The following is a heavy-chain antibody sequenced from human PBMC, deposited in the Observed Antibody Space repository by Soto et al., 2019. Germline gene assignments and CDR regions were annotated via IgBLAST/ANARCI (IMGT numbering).Heavy chain of an antibody. D-gene: IGHD2-8*01. Sequence: VQLVESGGGLVQPGGSLRIYCAASGVAFVSYWMHWLRQAPGNGLVCVSRISQDGAIATQADSVKGRFTISRDNAKNTLFLQMIGLRADDTAVYYCLRDPRHLYEFADQWGQGTLVTVSS. J-gene: IGHJ4*02. CDR1: GVAFVSYW. V-gene: IGHV3-74*03. CDR2: ISQDGAIA. CDR3: LRDPRHLYEFADQ.